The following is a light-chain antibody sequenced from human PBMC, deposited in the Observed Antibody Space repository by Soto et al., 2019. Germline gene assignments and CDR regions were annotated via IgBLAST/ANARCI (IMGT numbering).Light chain of an antibody. CDR1: SSNIGAGYD. CDR3: QVWDTSDHSWV. V-gene: IGLV1-40*01. J-gene: IGLJ3*02. CDR2: GNT. Sequence: QSVLTQPPSVSGAPGQRVTISCTGSSSNIGAGYDVHWYQHLPGKAPKLLIHGNTNRPSGVPDRFSGSNSGNTATLTISRVEAGDEADYYCQVWDTSDHSWVFGGGTKLTVL.